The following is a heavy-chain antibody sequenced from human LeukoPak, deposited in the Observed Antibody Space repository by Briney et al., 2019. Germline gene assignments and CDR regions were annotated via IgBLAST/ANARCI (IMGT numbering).Heavy chain of an antibody. V-gene: IGHV3-23*01. J-gene: IGHJ4*02. CDR3: AKRVAASSGANDY. CDR1: GFTFSSYA. Sequence: HPGGSLRLSCAASGFTFSSYAMNWVRQAPGKGLEWVSAISAAGGSTYYADSVKGRFTISRDNSKDTLYLQMNSLRAEDTAVYYCAKRVAASSGANDYWGQGTLVTVSS. CDR2: ISAAGGST. D-gene: IGHD5-18*01.